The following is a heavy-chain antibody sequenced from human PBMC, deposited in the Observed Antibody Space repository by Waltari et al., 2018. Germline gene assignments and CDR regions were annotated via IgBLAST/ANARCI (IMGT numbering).Heavy chain of an antibody. D-gene: IGHD2-21*01. CDR3: ARDTGALWMDV. CDR2: INPGGGST. CDR1: EYTFTSSY. J-gene: IGHJ6*02. Sequence: QVQLVQSGAEVKKPGASVKISCKTSEYTFTSSYIHWVRQAPGQGLEWMGIINPGGGSTIYAQKSHGRVTMTRDTSTSTVYMELSSLRSEDTAVYYCARDTGALWMDVWGQGTTVTVSS. V-gene: IGHV1-46*01.